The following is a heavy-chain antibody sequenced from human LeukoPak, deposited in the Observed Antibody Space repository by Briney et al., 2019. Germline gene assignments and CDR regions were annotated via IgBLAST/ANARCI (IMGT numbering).Heavy chain of an antibody. CDR1: GFTFSGFA. CDR2: ISGSGDNT. CDR3: AKMKGHPLPKYYMDV. J-gene: IGHJ6*01. Sequence: GGSLRLSCAASGFTFSGFAMRWVRRTPGKGLEWASGISGSGDNTLYADSVKGRFTISRDNSKNTLYLEMNSLRAEDTAIYYCAKMKGHPLPKYYMDVWGQGTTVTVSS. V-gene: IGHV3-23*01. D-gene: IGHD1-26*01.